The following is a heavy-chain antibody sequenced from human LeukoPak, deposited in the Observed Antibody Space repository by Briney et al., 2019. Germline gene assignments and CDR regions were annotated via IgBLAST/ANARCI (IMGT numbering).Heavy chain of an antibody. CDR2: IDTSGST. CDR1: YGSISGYF. Sequence: SETLSLTCTLPYGSISGYFWSWVRQTAGKGLEWIGRIDTSGSTNYNAFLKSRVTMSVDTSKNQVSLKLTSVTAADTALYFCARDRRSATVNSYYYYYLDVWGKGTTVTVSS. D-gene: IGHD4-11*01. CDR3: ARDRRSATVNSYYYYYLDV. J-gene: IGHJ6*03. V-gene: IGHV4-4*07.